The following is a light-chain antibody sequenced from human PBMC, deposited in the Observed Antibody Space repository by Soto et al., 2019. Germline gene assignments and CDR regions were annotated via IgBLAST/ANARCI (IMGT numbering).Light chain of an antibody. CDR1: QSISTL. CDR2: TAS. V-gene: IGKV1-5*03. Sequence: DIQMTQSPSTLSASVGDRVTITCRASQSISTLLAWYQQKPGKAPKLLIYTASSLESGVPSRFSGSGSGTEFTLTISSLQPDDFATYYCQQYKSYPVTLGGGTKVEIK. CDR3: QQYKSYPVT. J-gene: IGKJ4*01.